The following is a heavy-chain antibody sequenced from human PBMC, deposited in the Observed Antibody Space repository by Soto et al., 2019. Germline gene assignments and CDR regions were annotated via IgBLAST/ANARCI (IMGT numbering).Heavy chain of an antibody. D-gene: IGHD6-6*01. CDR1: GGTFSSYA. J-gene: IGHJ4*02. CDR3: ARDLVGYSSSSSFDY. CDR2: INAGNGNT. V-gene: IGHV1-3*01. Sequence: GASVKVSCKASGGTFSSYAISWVRQAPGQGLEWMGWINAGNGNTKYSQKFQGRVTITRDTSTSTAYMELSSLRSEDTAVYYCARDLVGYSSSSSFDYWGQGTLVTVSS.